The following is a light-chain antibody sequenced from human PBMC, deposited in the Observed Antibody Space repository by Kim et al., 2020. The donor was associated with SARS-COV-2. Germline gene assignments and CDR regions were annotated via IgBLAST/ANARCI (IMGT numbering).Light chain of an antibody. Sequence: SPGESATLSCRASQSVSSSYLAWYQHKPGQAPSLLIYGASSRATGIPDRFSGSGSGTDFTLTISRLEPEDFAVYYCQQYGSSPYTFGQGTKLEI. V-gene: IGKV3-20*01. J-gene: IGKJ2*01. CDR2: GAS. CDR1: QSVSSSY. CDR3: QQYGSSPYT.